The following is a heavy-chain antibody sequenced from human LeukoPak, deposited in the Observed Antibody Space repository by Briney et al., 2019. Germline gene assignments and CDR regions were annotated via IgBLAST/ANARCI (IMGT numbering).Heavy chain of an antibody. CDR3: ARVMTSGWYVITTAYYGMDV. J-gene: IGHJ6*02. Sequence: SETLSLTCTVSGGSISSSSYYWGWIRQPPGKGLEWIGSIYYSGSTYYNPSLKSRVTISVDTSKNQFSLKLSSVTAADTAVYYCARVMTSGWYVITTAYYGMDVWGQGTTVTVSS. CDR2: IYYSGST. CDR1: GGSISSSSYY. V-gene: IGHV4-39*07. D-gene: IGHD6-19*01.